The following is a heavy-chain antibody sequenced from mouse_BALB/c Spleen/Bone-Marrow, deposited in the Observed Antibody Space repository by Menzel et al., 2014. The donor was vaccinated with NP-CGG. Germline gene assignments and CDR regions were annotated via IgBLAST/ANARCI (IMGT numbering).Heavy chain of an antibody. CDR2: IHYSGNT. CDR3: AREARTTARFAY. V-gene: IGHV3-1*02. Sequence: EVKLVESGPDLVKPSQSLSLTCTVTGYSITSGYGWHWIQQFPGNKLEWMAYIHYSGNTDYNPSLKSRISITRDTSKNQFFLQLNSVTTEDTATYYCAREARTTARFAYGGQGTLVTVSA. J-gene: IGHJ3*01. CDR1: GYSITSGYG. D-gene: IGHD1-2*01.